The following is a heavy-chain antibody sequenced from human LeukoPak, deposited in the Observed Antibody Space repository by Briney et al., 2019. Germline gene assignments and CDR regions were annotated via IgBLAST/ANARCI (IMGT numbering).Heavy chain of an antibody. Sequence: ASVKVSCKASGYTFTSYYMHWVRQAPGQGLEWMGIINPSGGSTSYAQKFQGRVTMTTDTSTSTAYMELRSLRSDDTAVYYCARGNCGGDCYAFDIWGQGTMVTVSS. CDR1: GYTFTSYY. D-gene: IGHD2-21*02. J-gene: IGHJ3*02. CDR2: INPSGGST. CDR3: ARGNCGGDCYAFDI. V-gene: IGHV1-46*01.